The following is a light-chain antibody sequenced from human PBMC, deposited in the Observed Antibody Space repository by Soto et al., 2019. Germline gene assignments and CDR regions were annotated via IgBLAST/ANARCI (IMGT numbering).Light chain of an antibody. CDR1: SSDVGGYNY. CDR3: SSYTSSSTPHVV. V-gene: IGLV2-14*01. Sequence: QSALTQPASVSGSPGQAITISCTGTSSDVGGYNYVSWYQQHPGKAPKLMIYEVSNRPSGVSNRFSGSKSGNTADLTISGLQADDEADYYCSSYTSSSTPHVVFGGGTKLTVL. J-gene: IGLJ2*01. CDR2: EVS.